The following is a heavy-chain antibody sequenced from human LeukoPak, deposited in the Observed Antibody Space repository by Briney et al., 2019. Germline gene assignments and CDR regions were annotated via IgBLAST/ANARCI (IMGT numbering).Heavy chain of an antibody. Sequence: SETLSLTCTVSGGSISSSSYYWGWIRQPPGKGLEWIGSIYYSGSTYYNPSLKSRVTISVDTSKNQFSLKLSSVTAADTAVYYCARHVSAIVVVVAAPDAFDIWGQGTMATVSS. J-gene: IGHJ3*02. CDR2: IYYSGST. V-gene: IGHV4-39*01. D-gene: IGHD2-15*01. CDR3: ARHVSAIVVVVAAPDAFDI. CDR1: GGSISSSSYY.